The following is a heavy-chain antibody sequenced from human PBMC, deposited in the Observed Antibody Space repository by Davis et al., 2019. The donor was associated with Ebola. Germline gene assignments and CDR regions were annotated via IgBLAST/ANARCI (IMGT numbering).Heavy chain of an antibody. Sequence: AASVKVSCKASGYTFTSYDINWVRQATGQGLEWMGWMNPNSGNTGYAQKFQGRVTITRDTSASTAYMELSSLRSEDTAVYYCARGRIAARLYYYGMDVWGQGTTVTVSS. CDR3: ARGRIAARLYYYGMDV. D-gene: IGHD6-6*01. CDR1: GYTFTSYD. CDR2: MNPNSGNT. V-gene: IGHV1-8*01. J-gene: IGHJ6*02.